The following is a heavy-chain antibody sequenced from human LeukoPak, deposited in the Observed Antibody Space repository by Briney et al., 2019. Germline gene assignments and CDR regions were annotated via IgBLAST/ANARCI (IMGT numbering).Heavy chain of an antibody. CDR2: IYYTGST. CDR3: ARGIAAAGSFRFDP. Sequence: SETLSLTCTVSGGSISGYYWSWVRQPPGKGLEWIGYIYYTGSTNYSPSLKSRVTISVDTSKNQFSLKVSSVTAADTAVYYCARGIAAAGSFRFDPWGQGTLVTVSS. V-gene: IGHV4-59*12. J-gene: IGHJ5*02. D-gene: IGHD6-13*01. CDR1: GGSISGYY.